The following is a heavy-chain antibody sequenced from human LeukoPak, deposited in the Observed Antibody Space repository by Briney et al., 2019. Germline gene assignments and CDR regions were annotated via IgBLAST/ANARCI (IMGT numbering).Heavy chain of an antibody. V-gene: IGHV3-23*01. J-gene: IGHJ4*02. D-gene: IGHD3-3*01. CDR3: AKDGTHYDFWRY. Sequence: PGGSLRLSCAASGFTFDDYTMHWVRQTPGKGLEWVSGISGSGGSTYYADSVKGRFTISRDNSKNTLYLQMNSLRAEDTAVYYCAKDGTHYDFWRYWGQGTLVTVSS. CDR1: GFTFDDYT. CDR2: ISGSGGST.